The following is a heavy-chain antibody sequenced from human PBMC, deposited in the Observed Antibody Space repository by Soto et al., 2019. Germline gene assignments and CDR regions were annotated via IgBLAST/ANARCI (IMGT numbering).Heavy chain of an antibody. CDR2: ISWNSGSI. CDR1: GFTFDDYA. D-gene: IGHD3-10*01. CDR3: AREGYYGSGSYYRPPIYGMDV. J-gene: IGHJ6*02. V-gene: IGHV3-9*01. Sequence: GGSLRLSCAASGFTFDDYAMHWVRQAPGKGLEWVSGISWNSGSIGYADSVKGRFTISRDNAKNSLYLQMNSLRAEDTAVYYCAREGYYGSGSYYRPPIYGMDVWGQGTTVTVSS.